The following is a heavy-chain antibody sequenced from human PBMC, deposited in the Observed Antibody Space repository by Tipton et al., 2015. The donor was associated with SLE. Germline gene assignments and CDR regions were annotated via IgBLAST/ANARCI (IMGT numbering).Heavy chain of an antibody. V-gene: IGHV3-30*04. CDR3: ANDRDSSGFFFPWRWFDP. J-gene: IGHJ5*02. Sequence: SLRLSCAASGFTFRTYPMHWVRQAPGKGLEWVAVISFDGGVKYYANSVKGRFTISRDNSKHTLYLQMKSLRAEDTAIYYCANDRDSSGFFFPWRWFDPWGRGPLVTVSS. D-gene: IGHD3-22*01. CDR2: ISFDGGVK. CDR1: GFTFRTYP.